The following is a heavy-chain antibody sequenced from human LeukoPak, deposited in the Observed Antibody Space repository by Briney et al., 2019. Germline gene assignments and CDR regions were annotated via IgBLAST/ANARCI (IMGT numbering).Heavy chain of an antibody. J-gene: IGHJ4*02. CDR1: GDSVSSNSAT. Sequence: SQTLSLTCAISGDSVSSNSATWNWIMQSPSRGLQWLGRTYYRSKWYNDYAVSVKSRITINPDTSRNQFSLKLSSVTAADTAVYYCARQNYGAAPLRYWGQGTLVTVSS. CDR3: ARQNYGAAPLRY. V-gene: IGHV6-1*01. D-gene: IGHD4/OR15-4a*01. CDR2: TYYRSKWYN.